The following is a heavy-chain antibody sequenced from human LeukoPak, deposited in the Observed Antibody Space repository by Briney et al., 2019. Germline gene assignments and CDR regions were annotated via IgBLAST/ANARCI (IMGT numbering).Heavy chain of an antibody. V-gene: IGHV3-64*04. CDR2: INGNGGTT. CDR3: ARSRSSGWVYFEY. D-gene: IGHD6-19*01. Sequence: GGSLRLSCSASGFSFSTYAMHWARQAPGKGLEYVSTINGNGGTTYYADSVKGRFIISRDNSKNTLYLQMDSLRAEDTAVYYCARSRSSGWVYFEYWGQGTLVTVSS. J-gene: IGHJ4*02. CDR1: GFSFSTYA.